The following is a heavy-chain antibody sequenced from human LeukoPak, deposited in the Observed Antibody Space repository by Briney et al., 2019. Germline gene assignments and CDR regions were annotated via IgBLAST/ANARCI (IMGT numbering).Heavy chain of an antibody. J-gene: IGHJ3*02. Sequence: SETLSLTCDVYGGSFSGYYWSWIRQHPGKGLEWIGYIYYSGSTYYNPSLKSRVTISVDTSKNQFSLKLSSVTAADTAVYYCARDTEWNDAFDIWGQGTMVTVSS. CDR2: IYYSGST. CDR1: GGSFSGYY. D-gene: IGHD1-1*01. V-gene: IGHV4-31*11. CDR3: ARDTEWNDAFDI.